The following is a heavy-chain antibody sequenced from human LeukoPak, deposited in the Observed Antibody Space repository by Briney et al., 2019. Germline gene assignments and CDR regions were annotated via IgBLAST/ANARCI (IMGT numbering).Heavy chain of an antibody. CDR1: GFTFDDYA. Sequence: GGSLRLSCAASGFTFDDYAMHWARQAPGKGLEWVSGISWNSGSIGYADSVKGRFTISRDNAKNSLYLQMNSLRAEDTALYYCAKDMNLYYYDSSGYYQGGGFDYWGQGTLVTVSS. D-gene: IGHD3-22*01. J-gene: IGHJ4*02. V-gene: IGHV3-9*01. CDR3: AKDMNLYYYDSSGYYQGGGFDY. CDR2: ISWNSGSI.